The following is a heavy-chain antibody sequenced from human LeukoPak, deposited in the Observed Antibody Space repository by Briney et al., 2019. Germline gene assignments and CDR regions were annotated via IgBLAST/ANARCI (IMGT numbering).Heavy chain of an antibody. V-gene: IGHV3-30-3*01. D-gene: IGHD6-13*01. CDR2: ISYDGSNK. Sequence: GGSLRLSCAASGFTFSSYAMHWVRQAPGKGLEWVAVISYDGSNKYYADSVEGRFTISRDNSKNTLYLQMNSLRAEDTAVYYCARLHSSRRAFDYWGQGTLVTVSS. J-gene: IGHJ4*02. CDR3: ARLHSSRRAFDY. CDR1: GFTFSSYA.